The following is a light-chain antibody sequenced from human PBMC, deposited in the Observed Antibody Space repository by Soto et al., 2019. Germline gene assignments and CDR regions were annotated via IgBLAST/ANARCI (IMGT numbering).Light chain of an antibody. CDR3: HLYSSYSLWT. Sequence: DIHMTQSPSTLSAYVGDRVTITCRASHSIGNWLAWYQQKPWKAPKLLIYKASSLESGVPSRCSGSGSGTEFTLTISSLQPDDFATYYCHLYSSYSLWTFGQGTKVDIK. CDR2: KAS. J-gene: IGKJ1*01. CDR1: HSIGNW. V-gene: IGKV1-5*03.